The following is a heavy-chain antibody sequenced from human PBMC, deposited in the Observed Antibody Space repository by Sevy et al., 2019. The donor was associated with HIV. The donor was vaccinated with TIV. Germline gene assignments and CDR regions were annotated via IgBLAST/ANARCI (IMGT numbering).Heavy chain of an antibody. CDR2: IRHDGSEQ. CDR3: AREREEEDKSGAKFDY. V-gene: IGHV3-7*01. CDR1: GFNFRNYW. Sequence: GGSLRLSCEVFGFNFRNYWMSWVRQAPGKGLEWVANIRHDGSEQYYLDSVKGRFTVSRDNGKKSLYLQMSGLRVDDAVLYYGAREREEEDKSGAKFDYWGRGTLVTVSS. J-gene: IGHJ4*02. D-gene: IGHD7-27*01.